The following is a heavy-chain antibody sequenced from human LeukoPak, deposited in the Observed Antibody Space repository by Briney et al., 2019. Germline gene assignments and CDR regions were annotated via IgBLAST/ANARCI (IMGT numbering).Heavy chain of an antibody. D-gene: IGHD3-16*01. J-gene: IGHJ3*02. CDR3: ARVRRGSLDAFDI. V-gene: IGHV5-51*01. Sequence: GESLKISCKGSADTFTSSWIGWVRQRPGKGLEWMGIIYAGDSDTKYSPSLQGQVIIPADKSINTAYLHWSSLKASDTAMYYCARVRRGSLDAFDIWGPGTMVTVSS. CDR1: ADTFTSSW. CDR2: IYAGDSDT.